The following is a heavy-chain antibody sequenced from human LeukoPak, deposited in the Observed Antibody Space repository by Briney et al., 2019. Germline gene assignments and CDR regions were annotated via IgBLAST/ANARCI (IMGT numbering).Heavy chain of an antibody. Sequence: ASVRVPCKSSGYTFTKSDYIHWVRQAPGQGLEWMGIINPSDGTTFYAQKFQGRVTLTRDTSTNTVFMELSSLRSDDTAVFYCARGPTDMDFDYWGQGSLVTVSS. CDR3: ARGPTDMDFDY. CDR2: INPSDGTT. V-gene: IGHV1-46*01. CDR1: GYTFTKSDY. J-gene: IGHJ4*02.